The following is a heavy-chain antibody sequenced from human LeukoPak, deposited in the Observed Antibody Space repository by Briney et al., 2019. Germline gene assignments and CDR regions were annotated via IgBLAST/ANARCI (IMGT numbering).Heavy chain of an antibody. Sequence: PGRSLRLSCAASGFTFSNYGIHWVRQAPGKGLEWVAVIWYDGSNKYYADSVEGRFTISRDNSKNTVYLQMNSLRVEDTAVYYCARGHVSSLGSDPIYWYFDLWGRGTLVTVSS. CDR1: GFTFSNYG. CDR3: ARGHVSSLGSDPIYWYFDL. D-gene: IGHD2-21*02. V-gene: IGHV3-33*01. J-gene: IGHJ2*01. CDR2: IWYDGSNK.